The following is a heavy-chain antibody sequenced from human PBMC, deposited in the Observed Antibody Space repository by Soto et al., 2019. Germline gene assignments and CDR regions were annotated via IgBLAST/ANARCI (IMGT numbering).Heavy chain of an antibody. V-gene: IGHV3-7*01. CDR3: ARDKGSSTYYYYYYGVDV. Sequence: PGGSLRLSCAASGFTFSSYWMSWVRQAPGKGLEWVANIKQDGSEKYYVDSVKGRFTISRDNAKNSLYLQMNSLRAEDTAVYYCARDKGSSTYYYYYYGVDVRGQGTTVT. CDR1: GFTFSSYW. D-gene: IGHD6-6*01. CDR2: IKQDGSEK. J-gene: IGHJ6*02.